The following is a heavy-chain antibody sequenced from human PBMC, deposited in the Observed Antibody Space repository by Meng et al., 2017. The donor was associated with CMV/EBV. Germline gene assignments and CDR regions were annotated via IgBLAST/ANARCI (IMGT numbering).Heavy chain of an antibody. CDR3: ARVARGIAVAGFDY. Sequence: GSLRLSCTVSGYSISSGYYWGWIRQPPGKGLEWIGSIYHSGSTYYNPSFKSRVTISVDTSKNQFSLKLSSVTAADTAVYYCARVARGIAVAGFDYWGQGTLVTVSS. CDR1: GYSISSGYY. CDR2: IYHSGST. D-gene: IGHD6-19*01. J-gene: IGHJ4*02. V-gene: IGHV4-38-2*02.